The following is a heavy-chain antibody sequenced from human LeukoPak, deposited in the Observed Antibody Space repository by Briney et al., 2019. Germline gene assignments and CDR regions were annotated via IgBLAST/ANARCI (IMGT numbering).Heavy chain of an antibody. Sequence: GGSLRLSCAASGFTFSSYAMSWVRQAPGKGLEWVSAISGSRGSTYYADSVKGRFTISRDNSKNTLYLQMNSLRAEDTAVYYCAREMDYYDSSGCFDYWGQGTLVTVS. J-gene: IGHJ4*02. CDR1: GFTFSSYA. V-gene: IGHV3-23*01. CDR3: AREMDYYDSSGCFDY. D-gene: IGHD3-22*01. CDR2: ISGSRGST.